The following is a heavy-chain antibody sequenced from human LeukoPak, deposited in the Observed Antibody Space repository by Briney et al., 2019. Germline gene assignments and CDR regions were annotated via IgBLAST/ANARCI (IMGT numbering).Heavy chain of an antibody. D-gene: IGHD5-12*01. V-gene: IGHV1-46*01. CDR3: AIGGVATIDY. J-gene: IGHJ4*02. Sequence: ASVKVSCKASGYTFTSYYMHWVRQAPGQGLEWMGTINPSGGSTSYAQKFQGRVAMTRDTSTSTVYMELSSLRSEDTAVYYCAIGGVATIDYWGQGTLVTVSS. CDR1: GYTFTSYY. CDR2: INPSGGST.